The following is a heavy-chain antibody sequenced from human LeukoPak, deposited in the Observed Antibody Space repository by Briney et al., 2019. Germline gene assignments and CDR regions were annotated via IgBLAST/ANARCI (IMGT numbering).Heavy chain of an antibody. J-gene: IGHJ4*02. CDR2: VKQDGSER. CDR1: GFNFSRYW. CDR3: ARCRHSYDSSGFPHY. D-gene: IGHD3-22*01. V-gene: IGHV3-7*03. Sequence: GGSLRLSCAASGFNFSRYWMSWVRQAPGKGLEWVANVKQDGSERYNVDSVEGRFTISRNNAKNSLYLQMNSLRAEDTALYYCARCRHSYDSSGFPHYWGQGTLVTVSS.